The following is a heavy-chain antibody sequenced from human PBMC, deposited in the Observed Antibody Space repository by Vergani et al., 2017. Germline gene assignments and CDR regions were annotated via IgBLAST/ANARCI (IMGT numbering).Heavy chain of an antibody. Sequence: EVQLVESGGVVVQPGGSLRLSCAASGFTFDDYAMHWVRQAPGKGLEWVSLISWDGGSTYYADYVKGRFTISRDTRKNSLYLQMNSLRAEDTALYYCAKDMRGYSYGPLDYWGQGTLVTVSS. J-gene: IGHJ4*02. CDR3: AKDMRGYSYGPLDY. CDR1: GFTFDDYA. D-gene: IGHD5-18*01. CDR2: ISWDGGST. V-gene: IGHV3-43D*03.